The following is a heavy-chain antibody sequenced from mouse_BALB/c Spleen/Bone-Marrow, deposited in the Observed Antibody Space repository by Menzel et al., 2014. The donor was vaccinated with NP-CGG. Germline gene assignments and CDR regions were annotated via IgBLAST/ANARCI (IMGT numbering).Heavy chain of an antibody. D-gene: IGHD2-14*01. Sequence: EVKLEESGPDLVKPSQSLSLTCTVTGYSIXSGYSWHWIRQFPGKKLEWMGYIHYSGSTNYNPSLKSRISITRDTSKNQFFLQLNSVTTEDTATYCCARRTEVRLVYYFDYWGQGTTLTVSS. CDR1: GYSIXSGYS. V-gene: IGHV3-1*02. CDR2: IHYSGST. J-gene: IGHJ2*01. CDR3: ARRTEVRLVYYFDY.